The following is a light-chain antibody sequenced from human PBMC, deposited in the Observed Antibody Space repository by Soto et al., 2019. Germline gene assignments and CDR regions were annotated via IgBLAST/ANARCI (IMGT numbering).Light chain of an antibody. CDR2: GAS. V-gene: IGKV3-15*01. J-gene: IGKJ1*01. CDR1: QSVNSN. CDR3: QQYNKRPT. Sequence: EIVMTQSPATLSVSPGERATLSCRASQSVNSNLAWYQQKPGQAPRLLIYGASTRATGIPARFSGSGSGTEFTLTFSSLQSEDFAVYYCQQYNKRPTFGQGTKVEIK.